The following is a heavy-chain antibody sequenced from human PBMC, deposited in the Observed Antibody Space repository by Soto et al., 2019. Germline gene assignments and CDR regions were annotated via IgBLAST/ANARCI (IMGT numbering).Heavy chain of an antibody. CDR1: GFTFISYA. V-gene: IGHV3-23*01. J-gene: IGHJ4*02. CDR3: AKQEHTIFGVVTHLDY. Sequence: GGSLRLSCAASGFTFISYAIIFFRHSPFKGLEWVSAISGSGGSTYYADSVKGRFTISRDNSKNTLYLQMNSLRAEDTAVYYCAKQEHTIFGVVTHLDYWGQGTLVTVSS. D-gene: IGHD3-3*01. CDR2: ISGSGGST.